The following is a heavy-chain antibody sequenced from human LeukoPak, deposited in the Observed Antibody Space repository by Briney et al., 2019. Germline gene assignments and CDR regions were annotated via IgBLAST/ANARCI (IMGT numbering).Heavy chain of an antibody. CDR2: INSNGGST. CDR3: VKDRRIVWFGELSGFDY. D-gene: IGHD3-10*01. Sequence: GGSLRLSCSGSGFTFSNYGMHWVRQAPGKGLEYVSGINSNGGSTYYADSVKGRFTISGDNSKNTLYLQMSSLRTEDTAVYYCVKDRRIVWFGELSGFDYWGQGTLVTVSS. V-gene: IGHV3-64D*06. CDR1: GFTFSNYG. J-gene: IGHJ4*02.